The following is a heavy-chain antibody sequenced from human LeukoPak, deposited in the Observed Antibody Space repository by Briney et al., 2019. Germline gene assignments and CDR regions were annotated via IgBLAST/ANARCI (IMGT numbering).Heavy chain of an antibody. CDR2: INHSGST. V-gene: IGHV4-34*01. J-gene: IGHJ4*02. CDR1: GGSFSVYY. Sequence: SETLSITSGVYGGSFSVYYWSWIRQPPGKGLEWIGEINHSGSTNYNPSLESRVNISVDTSKNQFSLKLSSVTAADTAVYYCARPVSGSSDWYYNYWGQGTLVTVSS. D-gene: IGHD6-19*01. CDR3: ARPVSGSSDWYYNY.